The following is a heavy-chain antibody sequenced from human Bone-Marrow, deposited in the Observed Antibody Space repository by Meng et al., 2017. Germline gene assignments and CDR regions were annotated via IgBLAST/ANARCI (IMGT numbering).Heavy chain of an antibody. Sequence: GESLKISCAASGFTFSSSAMTCVRQAPGKGLEWVSAITISSSVTYYADSVKGRFTISRDKSKNTLYLQMNSLRAEDTAVYYCAKDGLGYLIPAANWGQGTLVTVSS. CDR2: ITISSSVT. J-gene: IGHJ4*02. CDR1: GFTFSSSA. CDR3: AKDGLGYLIPAAN. V-gene: IGHV3-23*01. D-gene: IGHD2-2*01.